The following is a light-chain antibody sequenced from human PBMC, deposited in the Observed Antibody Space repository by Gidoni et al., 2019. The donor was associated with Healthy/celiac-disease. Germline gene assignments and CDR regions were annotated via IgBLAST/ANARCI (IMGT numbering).Light chain of an antibody. CDR2: EGN. J-gene: IGLJ2*01. CDR1: SSDVGCYNY. V-gene: IGLV2-14*01. Sequence: QSALTQPASVSGSPGQSITISCTGTSSDVGCYNYVSWYQQHPAKAPQLMIYEGNTRPSGVSNRSAGSKSGKTASLTIAGLQAEDEADYYGSSYTSSNTVVFGGGTKLTVL. CDR3: SSYTSSNTVV.